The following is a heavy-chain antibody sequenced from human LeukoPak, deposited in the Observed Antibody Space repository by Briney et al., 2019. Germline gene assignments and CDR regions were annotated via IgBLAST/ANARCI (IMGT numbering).Heavy chain of an antibody. CDR3: ARDRWELRYYYYYYYMDV. V-gene: IGHV3-21*01. J-gene: IGHJ6*03. Sequence: GGSLRLSCAASGFTFDDYGMSWVRQAPGKGLEWVSSISSSSSYIYYADSVKGRFTISRDNAKNSLYLQMNSLRAEDTAVYYCARDRWELRYYYYYYYMDVWGKGTTVTVSS. D-gene: IGHD1-26*01. CDR2: ISSSSSYI. CDR1: GFTFDDYG.